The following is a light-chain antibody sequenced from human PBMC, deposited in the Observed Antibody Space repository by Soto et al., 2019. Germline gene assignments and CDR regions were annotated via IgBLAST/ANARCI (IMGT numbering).Light chain of an antibody. CDR1: QNVDSK. J-gene: IGKJ1*01. V-gene: IGKV3D-15*02. CDR2: EAS. Sequence: IGMKQSPATLSVTRGERGTPSRSASQNVDSKLAWYQQKPGQAPRLLIHEASIRATGIPARFSGSGSATEFTLTISRLEPEDFAVYYCQQYGNLPSTFGQGTKVDIK. CDR3: QQYGNLPST.